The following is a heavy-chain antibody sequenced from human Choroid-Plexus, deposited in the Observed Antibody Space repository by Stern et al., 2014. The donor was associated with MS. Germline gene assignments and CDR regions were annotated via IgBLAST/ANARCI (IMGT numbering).Heavy chain of an antibody. J-gene: IGHJ4*02. CDR2: IYYSGST. V-gene: IGHV4-31*03. Sequence: VQLVESGPGLVKPSQTLSLTCTVSGGSISSGGYYWSWIRQHPGKGLAXIGYIYYSGSTYYNPSLKSRVSISVDTSKNQFSLKLSSVTAADTAVYYCARGPPDYYDSSGYYTYWGQGTLVTVSS. CDR1: GGSISSGGYY. CDR3: ARGPPDYYDSSGYYTY. D-gene: IGHD3-22*01.